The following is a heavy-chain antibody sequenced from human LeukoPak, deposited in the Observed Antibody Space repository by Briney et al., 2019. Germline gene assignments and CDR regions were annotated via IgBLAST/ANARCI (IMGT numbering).Heavy chain of an antibody. CDR1: GFTFSGFW. D-gene: IGHD3-22*01. CDR2: INSDGSEG. Sequence: GGSLRLSCAVSGFTFSGFWMSWSRQAPGKGLEWVASINSDGSEGYYADVVKGRFTISRDNAKNSLYLQINSLRAEDTAVYYCARSLYYYDSSGSSPPYYYYYYGMDVWGQGTTVTVSS. CDR3: ARSLYYYDSSGSSPPYYYYYYGMDV. V-gene: IGHV3-7*03. J-gene: IGHJ6*02.